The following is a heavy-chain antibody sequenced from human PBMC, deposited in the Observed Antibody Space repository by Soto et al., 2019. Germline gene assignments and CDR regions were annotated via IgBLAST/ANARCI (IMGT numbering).Heavy chain of an antibody. CDR1: GFTFSSYA. D-gene: IGHD3-22*01. CDR2: ISGSGGST. V-gene: IGHV3-23*01. CDR3: AKVRLAGKYYYDSSGEDY. Sequence: PGWSLRLSCAASGFTFSSYAMSWVRQAPGKGLEWVSAISGSGGSTYYADSVKGRFTISRDNSKNTLYLQMNSLRAEDTAVYYCAKVRLAGKYYYDSSGEDYWCQGTLGTV. J-gene: IGHJ4*02.